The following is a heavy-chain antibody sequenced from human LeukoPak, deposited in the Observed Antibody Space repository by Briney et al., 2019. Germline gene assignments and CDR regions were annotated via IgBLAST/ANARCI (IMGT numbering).Heavy chain of an antibody. CDR3: AKSGAYSGSPEDY. D-gene: IGHD1-26*01. Sequence: ASVKVSCKASGYRFISYGISWVRQAPGQGLEWMGWISVYNGNTYYAQKFQGRVTLTTDTSTSTAYMELRSLRSDDTAVYYCAKSGAYSGSPEDYWGQGTLITVSS. J-gene: IGHJ4*02. CDR2: ISVYNGNT. CDR1: GYRFISYG. V-gene: IGHV1-18*01.